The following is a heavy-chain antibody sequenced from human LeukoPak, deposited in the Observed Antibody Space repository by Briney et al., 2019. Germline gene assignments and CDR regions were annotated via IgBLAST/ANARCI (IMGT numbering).Heavy chain of an antibody. V-gene: IGHV3-23*01. CDR1: GFTFSSYA. J-gene: IGHJ4*02. CDR2: ISGSCGST. CDR3: AKGSYYDSSGYYYIDY. Sequence: GGSLRLSCAASGFTFSSYAMSWVRQAPGKGVEWVSAISGSCGSTYYADSVKGRFTISRDNSKNTLYLQMNSLRAEDTAVYYCAKGSYYDSSGYYYIDYWGQGTLVTVSS. D-gene: IGHD3-22*01.